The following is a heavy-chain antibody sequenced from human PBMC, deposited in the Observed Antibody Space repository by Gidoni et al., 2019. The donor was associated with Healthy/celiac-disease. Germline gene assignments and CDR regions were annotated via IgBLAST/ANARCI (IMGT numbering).Heavy chain of an antibody. D-gene: IGHD5-12*01. CDR1: GYSFTRYW. J-gene: IGHJ6*02. CDR2: LDPSDAYT. V-gene: IGHV5-10-1*03. CDR3: ARCYSGYVSLNGMDV. Sequence: VPLVLSGAEVTKPAESLRTSCTGSGYSFTRYWISWVRQMPGKGLDRMGRLDPSDAYTNYSTSFQGHVTISADKSISTAYLQWSSLKASDTAMYYCARCYSGYVSLNGMDVWGQGTTVTVSS.